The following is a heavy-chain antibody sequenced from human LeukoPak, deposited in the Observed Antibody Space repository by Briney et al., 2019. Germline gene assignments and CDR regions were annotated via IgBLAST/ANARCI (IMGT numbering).Heavy chain of an antibody. Sequence: GSLRLSCAASGFTFSSYAMHWVRQAPGKGLEYVSAISSNGGSTYYANSVKGRFTISRDNSKNTLYLQMGSLRAEDMAVYYCARVQEVNYDFWSGYCDYWGQGTLVTVSS. CDR3: ARVQEVNYDFWSGYCDY. CDR1: GFTFSSYA. D-gene: IGHD3-3*01. V-gene: IGHV3-64*01. CDR2: ISSNGGST. J-gene: IGHJ4*02.